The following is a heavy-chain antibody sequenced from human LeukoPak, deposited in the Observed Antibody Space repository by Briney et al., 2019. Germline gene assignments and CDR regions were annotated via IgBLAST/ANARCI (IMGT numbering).Heavy chain of an antibody. V-gene: IGHV4-59*12. CDR3: ARGVVVPAAIAPNWFDP. Sequence: SETLSLTCTVSGESISGFYWNWIRQPPGKGLEWIGYIYYSGSTNYNPSLKSRVTISVDTSKNQFSLKLSSVTAADTAVYYCARGVVVPAAIAPNWFDPWGQGTLVTVSS. CDR2: IYYSGST. CDR1: GESISGFY. J-gene: IGHJ5*02. D-gene: IGHD2-2*01.